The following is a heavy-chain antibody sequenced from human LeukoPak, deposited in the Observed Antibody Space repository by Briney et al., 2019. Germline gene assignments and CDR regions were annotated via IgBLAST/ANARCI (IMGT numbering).Heavy chain of an antibody. V-gene: IGHV1-8*01. CDR3: ASSGDWNDGWFDP. CDR1: GYTFTSYD. J-gene: IGHJ5*02. Sequence: ASVKVSCKASGYTFTSYDINWVRQATGQGLEWMGWMNPNSGNTGYAQKFQGRVTMTRNTSISTAYMELSSLRSEDTAVYYCASSGDWNDGWFDPWGQGTLVTVSS. D-gene: IGHD1-1*01. CDR2: MNPNSGNT.